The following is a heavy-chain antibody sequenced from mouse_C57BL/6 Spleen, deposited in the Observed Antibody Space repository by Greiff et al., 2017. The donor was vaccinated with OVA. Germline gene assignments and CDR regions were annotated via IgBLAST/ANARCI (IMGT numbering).Heavy chain of an antibody. J-gene: IGHJ2*01. CDR1: GYSITSGYY. Sequence: EVQLQESGPGLVKPSQSLSLTCSVTGYSITSGYYWNWIRQFPGNKLEWMGYISYDGSNNYNPSLKNRISITRDTSKNQFFLKLNSVTTEDTATYYCAYYALYYFDYWGQGTTLTVSS. CDR2: ISYDGSN. CDR3: AYYALYYFDY. V-gene: IGHV3-6*01. D-gene: IGHD2-1*01.